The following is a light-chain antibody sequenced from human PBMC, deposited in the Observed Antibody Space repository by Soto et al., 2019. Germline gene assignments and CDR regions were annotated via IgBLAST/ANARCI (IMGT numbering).Light chain of an antibody. Sequence: DIQMTQYPSTLSASVGDKVTITCRASQGIVRWLAWYQQKPGKAPKLLIYDASSLESGVPSRFSGSGAGTDFTLTISSLQPEDFGTYYCQQAISFPITFGQGTRLEI. CDR3: QQAISFPIT. V-gene: IGKV1-12*01. J-gene: IGKJ5*01. CDR1: QGIVRW. CDR2: DAS.